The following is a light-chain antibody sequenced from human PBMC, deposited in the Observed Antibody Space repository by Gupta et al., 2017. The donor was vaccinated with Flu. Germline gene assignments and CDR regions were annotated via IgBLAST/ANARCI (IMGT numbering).Light chain of an antibody. Sequence: DIQMTQSPSSVSASIGDTVTITWRASQDVSSWLAWYQQRPGKAPKLLIYAASKLQSGVPARFSGSGSGNHFTLTSTSRQTEDFANYCLQQNTNFPTFGGGTKVEI. CDR3: QQNTNFPT. V-gene: IGKV1-12*01. CDR1: QDVSSW. CDR2: AAS. J-gene: IGKJ4*01.